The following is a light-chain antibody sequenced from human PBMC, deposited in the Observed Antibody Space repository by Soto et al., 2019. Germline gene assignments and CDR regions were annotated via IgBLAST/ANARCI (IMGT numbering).Light chain of an antibody. V-gene: IGLV2-14*01. J-gene: IGLJ3*02. CDR2: EVS. Sequence: QSVLTQPPSASGSPGQSVTISCTGTSSDVGGYNYVSWYQQHPGKAPKLIIYEVSDRPSGVSNRFSGSKSGNTASLSISGLQAEDEADYYCSSFRSSSTRWVFGGGTKLTVL. CDR1: SSDVGGYNY. CDR3: SSFRSSSTRWV.